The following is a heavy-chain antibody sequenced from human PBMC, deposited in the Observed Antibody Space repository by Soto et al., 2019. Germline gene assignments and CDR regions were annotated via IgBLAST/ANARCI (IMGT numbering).Heavy chain of an antibody. D-gene: IGHD6-6*01. Sequence: GASVKVSCKASGYTFTGYAMHWVRQAPGQGLEWMGWMNPNSGNTGYAQKFQGRVTMTRNTSISTAYMELSSLRSEDTAVYYCAREQVGWFDPWGQGTLVTVSS. CDR2: MNPNSGNT. CDR3: AREQVGWFDP. J-gene: IGHJ5*02. CDR1: GYTFTGYA. V-gene: IGHV1-8*02.